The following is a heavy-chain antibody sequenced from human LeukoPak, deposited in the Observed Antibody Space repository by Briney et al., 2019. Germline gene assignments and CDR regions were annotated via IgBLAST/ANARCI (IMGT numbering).Heavy chain of an antibody. CDR1: GFTFSSYA. Sequence: GGSLRLSCAASGFTFSSYAMSWVRQAPGKGLEWVSSISGSGGNANYADSVKGRLTISRDNSKNTLYLQMNSQRAEDTAVYYCAKADGDYYDSSGTFDYWGQGTLVTVSS. CDR3: AKADGDYYDSSGTFDY. V-gene: IGHV3-23*01. J-gene: IGHJ4*02. CDR2: ISGSGGNA. D-gene: IGHD3-22*01.